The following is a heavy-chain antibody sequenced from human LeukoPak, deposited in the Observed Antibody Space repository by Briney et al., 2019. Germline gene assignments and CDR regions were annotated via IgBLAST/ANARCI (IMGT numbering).Heavy chain of an antibody. D-gene: IGHD3-9*01. CDR1: GGTFSSYA. V-gene: IGHV1-69*05. Sequence: SVKVSCKASGGTFSSYAISWVRQAPGQGLEWMGSIIPIFGTANYAQKFQGRVAITTDEATKTAYMELSSLRSEDTAVYYCVATYYDILTGYYRGDAFDIWGQGKMVTVSS. J-gene: IGHJ3*02. CDR3: VATYYDILTGYYRGDAFDI. CDR2: IIPIFGTA.